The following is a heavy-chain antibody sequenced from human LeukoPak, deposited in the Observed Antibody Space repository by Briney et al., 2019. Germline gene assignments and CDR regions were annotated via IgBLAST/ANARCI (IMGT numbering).Heavy chain of an antibody. CDR1: GGSISSYY. Sequence: SETLSLTCTVSGGSISSYYWSWIRQPPGKGLEWIGYIYYSGSTNYNPSLKSRVTISVDTSKNQFSLKLSSVTAADTAVYYCARGRRYSGSYYGLYCFDYWGQGTLVTVSS. CDR3: ARGRRYSGSYYGLYCFDY. D-gene: IGHD1-26*01. CDR2: IYYSGST. J-gene: IGHJ4*02. V-gene: IGHV4-59*01.